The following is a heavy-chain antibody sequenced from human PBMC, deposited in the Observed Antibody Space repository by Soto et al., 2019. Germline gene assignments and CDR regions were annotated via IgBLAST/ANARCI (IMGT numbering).Heavy chain of an antibody. J-gene: IGHJ6*02. D-gene: IGHD6-13*01. CDR3: AAGGIPGIAAAGPSPYYYYGMDV. Sequence: ASVKVSCKASGFTFTSSAVQWVRQARGQRLEWIGWIVVGSGNTNYAQKFQERVTITGDMSTSTAYMELSSLRSEDTAVYYCAAGGIPGIAAAGPSPYYYYGMDVWGQGTTVTVSS. V-gene: IGHV1-58*01. CDR2: IVVGSGNT. CDR1: GFTFTSSA.